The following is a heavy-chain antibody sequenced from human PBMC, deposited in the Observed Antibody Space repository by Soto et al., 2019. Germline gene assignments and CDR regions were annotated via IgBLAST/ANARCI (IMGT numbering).Heavy chain of an antibody. D-gene: IGHD1-1*01. V-gene: IGHV3-23*01. CDR1: GFTFSTYA. J-gene: IGHJ5*02. CDR3: SRRPTATAS. Sequence: EAQMLESGGGSVQPGGSLRLSCAASGFTFSTYAVAWVRQSPGKGLEWVSSISASGGDTWYADSVKGRFTISRDNSKNTQYLQMNSLRVEDTAVYYCSRRPTATASWGQGTLVTVSS. CDR2: ISASGGDT.